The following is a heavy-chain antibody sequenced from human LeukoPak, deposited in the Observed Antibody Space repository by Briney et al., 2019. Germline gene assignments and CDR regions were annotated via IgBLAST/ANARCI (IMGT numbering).Heavy chain of an antibody. D-gene: IGHD6-19*01. CDR1: GGSFSGYY. CDR3: ARHGWYDHTLMDY. J-gene: IGHJ4*02. V-gene: IGHV4-34*01. Sequence: MPSETLSLTCAVYGGSFSGYYWSWIRQPPGKGLEWIGEINHSGSTNYNPSLKSRVTISVDTSKNQFSLQLNSVTPEDTAVYYCARHGWYDHTLMDYWGQGTLVTVSS. CDR2: INHSGST.